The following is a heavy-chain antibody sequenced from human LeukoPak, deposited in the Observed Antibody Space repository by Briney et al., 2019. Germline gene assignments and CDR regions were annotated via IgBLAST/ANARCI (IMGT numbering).Heavy chain of an antibody. D-gene: IGHD2-15*01. CDR3: ARLYCSGGSCHKDYYYYGMDV. V-gene: IGHV3-11*06. CDR1: GFTFSDYY. J-gene: IGHJ6*04. Sequence: PGGSLRLSCAASGFTFSDYYMSWIRQAPGKGLEGVSDISSSSSYTNYADSVKGRSTISRDNAKNSLSLQMNSLRAEDTAVYYCARLYCSGGSCHKDYYYYGMDVWGKGTTVTVSS. CDR2: ISSSSSYT.